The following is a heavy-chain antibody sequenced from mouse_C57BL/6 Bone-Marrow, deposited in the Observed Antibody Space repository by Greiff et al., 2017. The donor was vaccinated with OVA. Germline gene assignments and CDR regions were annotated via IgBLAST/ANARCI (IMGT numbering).Heavy chain of an antibody. D-gene: IGHD2-2*01. J-gene: IGHJ3*01. V-gene: IGHV5-12*01. CDR1: GFTFSDYY. CDR3: ARRDYGYDEGFAY. CDR2: ISNGGGST. Sequence: EVKLIESGGGLVQPGGSLKLSCAASGFTFSDYYMYWVRQTPEKRLEWVAYISNGGGSTYYPDTVKGRFTISRDNAKNTLYLQMSRLKSEDTAMDYCARRDYGYDEGFAYWGQGTLVTVSA.